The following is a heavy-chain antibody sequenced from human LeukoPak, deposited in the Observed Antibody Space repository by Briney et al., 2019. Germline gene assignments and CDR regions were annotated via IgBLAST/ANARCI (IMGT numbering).Heavy chain of an antibody. CDR1: GFTVSSNS. D-gene: IGHD3-22*01. J-gene: IGHJ5*02. Sequence: AGGSLRLSCTVSGFTVSSNSMSWVRQAPGKGLEWVSFIYSDNTHYSDSVKGRFTISRDNSKNTLYLQMNSLRAEDTAVYYCARDLGQYYDTSDNWFDPWGQGTLVTVSS. V-gene: IGHV3-53*01. CDR2: IYSDNT. CDR3: ARDLGQYYDTSDNWFDP.